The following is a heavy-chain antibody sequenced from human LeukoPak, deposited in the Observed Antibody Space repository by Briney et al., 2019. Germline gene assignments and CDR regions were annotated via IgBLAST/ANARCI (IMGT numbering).Heavy chain of an antibody. J-gene: IGHJ3*02. Sequence: SETLPLTCTVSGGSISSYYWSWIRQPPGKGLEWIGYIYYSGSTNYNPSLKSRVTISVDTSKNQFSLKLSSVTAADTAVYYCARVGGYYDSSGLSNDAFDIWGQGTMVTVSS. CDR2: IYYSGST. CDR3: ARVGGYYDSSGLSNDAFDI. CDR1: GGSISSYY. V-gene: IGHV4-59*01. D-gene: IGHD3-22*01.